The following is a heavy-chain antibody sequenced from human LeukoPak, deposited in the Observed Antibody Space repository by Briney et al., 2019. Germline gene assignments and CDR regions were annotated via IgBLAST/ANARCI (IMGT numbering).Heavy chain of an antibody. CDR1: GYTFTSYY. Sequence: ASVKVSCKASGYTFTSYYMHWVRQVPGQGLEWMGIINPSGGSTSYAQKFQGRVTMTRDTSTSTVYMELSSLRSEDTAVYYCARGGKSITMVRGVQGAFDIWGQGTMVTVSS. CDR2: INPSGGST. D-gene: IGHD3-10*01. J-gene: IGHJ3*02. CDR3: ARGGKSITMVRGVQGAFDI. V-gene: IGHV1-46*01.